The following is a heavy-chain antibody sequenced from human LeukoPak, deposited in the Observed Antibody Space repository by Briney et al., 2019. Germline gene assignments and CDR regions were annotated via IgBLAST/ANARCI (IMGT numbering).Heavy chain of an antibody. CDR3: ARATSGVYV. J-gene: IGHJ4*02. Sequence: GSLRLSCAASGFTFSSYSMNWVRQAPGKGLEWIGEINHSGSTNYNPSLKSRVTISVDTSKNQFSLKLSSVTAADTAVYYCARATSGVYVWGQGTLVTVSS. D-gene: IGHD3-16*01. V-gene: IGHV4-34*01. CDR2: INHSGST. CDR1: GFTFSSYS.